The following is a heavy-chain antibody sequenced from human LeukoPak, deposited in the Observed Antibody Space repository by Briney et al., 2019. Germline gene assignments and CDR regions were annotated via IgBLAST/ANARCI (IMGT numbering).Heavy chain of an antibody. Sequence: PGGSLRLSCAASGFTFSSYGMHWVRQSPGKGLEWVAVISYAVSNKYYADSVKGRFTISRDNSKTTLYLQMDSLRTEDTAVYYCANANTAMSYFDYWGQGTLVTVSS. CDR1: GFTFSSYG. V-gene: IGHV3-30*18. CDR3: ANANTAMSYFDY. D-gene: IGHD5-18*01. J-gene: IGHJ4*02. CDR2: ISYAVSNK.